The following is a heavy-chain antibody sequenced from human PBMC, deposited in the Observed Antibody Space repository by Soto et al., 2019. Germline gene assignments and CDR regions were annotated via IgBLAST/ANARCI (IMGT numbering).Heavy chain of an antibody. D-gene: IGHD2-8*01. CDR1: GFTFSTYA. J-gene: IGHJ6*03. CDR2: ITTSGGNT. Sequence: EVQLLESGGGLVQPGGSLRLSCAASGFTFSTYAMSWVRQAPGKGLEWVSTITTSGGNTYYADSVQGPFTISRDNSKNTLYLQMNSLRAEDTAVYYCAGRYCTNGVCYTNYYYYIDVWGKGTTVTVSS. V-gene: IGHV3-23*01. CDR3: AGRYCTNGVCYTNYYYYIDV.